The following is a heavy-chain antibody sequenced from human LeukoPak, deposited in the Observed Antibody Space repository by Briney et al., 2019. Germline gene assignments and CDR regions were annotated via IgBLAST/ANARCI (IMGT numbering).Heavy chain of an antibody. CDR3: AKDYYYGSY. CDR2: ISYDGSNK. J-gene: IGHJ4*02. Sequence: GRSLRLSCAASGFTFSSYGMHWVRQAPGKGLEWVAVISYDGSNKYYADSVKGRSTISRDNSKNTLYLQMNSLRAEDTAVYYCAKDYYYGSYWGQGTLVTVSS. D-gene: IGHD3-10*01. V-gene: IGHV3-30*18. CDR1: GFTFSSYG.